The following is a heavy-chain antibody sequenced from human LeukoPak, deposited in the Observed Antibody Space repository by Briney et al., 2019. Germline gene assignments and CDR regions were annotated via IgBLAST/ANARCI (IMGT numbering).Heavy chain of an antibody. D-gene: IGHD6-13*01. CDR2: IWYDASNK. V-gene: IGHV3-33*01. J-gene: IGHJ4*02. Sequence: GGSLRLSCAASEFTFRSHGMHWVRQAPGKGLEWVGVIWYDASNKYYADSVKGRFSISRDNSKNTLYLQMNSLRAEDTAVYYCARDRDSSSHYFDYWGQGTLVTVSS. CDR1: EFTFRSHG. CDR3: ARDRDSSSHYFDY.